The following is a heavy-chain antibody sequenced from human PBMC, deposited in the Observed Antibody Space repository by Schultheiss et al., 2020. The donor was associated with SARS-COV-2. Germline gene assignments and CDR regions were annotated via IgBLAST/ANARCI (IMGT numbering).Heavy chain of an antibody. CDR1: GFTFSDYY. Sequence: GGSLRLSCAASGFTFSDYYMSWIRQAPGKGLEWVSHILSSGSYTNYADSVKGRFTISRDNAKSSLFLQMNSLRVEDTAVYYCARVGRDCSHGVCYNAEYFQYWGQGTLVTVSS. CDR3: ARVGRDCSHGVCYNAEYFQY. V-gene: IGHV3-11*06. D-gene: IGHD2-8*01. J-gene: IGHJ1*01. CDR2: ILSSGSYT.